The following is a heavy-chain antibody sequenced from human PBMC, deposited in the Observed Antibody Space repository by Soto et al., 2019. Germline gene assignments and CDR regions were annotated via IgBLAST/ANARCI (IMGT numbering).Heavy chain of an antibody. J-gene: IGHJ5*02. CDR1: GGSISSGDYY. CDR3: ARGLTAAGTWFDP. D-gene: IGHD6-13*01. CDR2: ILYSGST. V-gene: IGHV4-30-4*01. Sequence: QVQLQESGPGLVNPSQTLSLTCTVSGGSISSGDYYWSWIRQPPGKGLEWIGYILYSGSTYYSPSLTSRVTISITTSRNQFSRKLDSVTAAATAVYYCARGLTAAGTWFDPWGQGTLVTVSS.